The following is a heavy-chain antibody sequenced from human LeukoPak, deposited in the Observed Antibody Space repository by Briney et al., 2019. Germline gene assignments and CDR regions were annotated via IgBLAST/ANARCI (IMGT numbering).Heavy chain of an antibody. CDR3: ATGGLQYFDWSQGVCDY. CDR1: GFTFSSYA. V-gene: IGHV3-23*01. J-gene: IGHJ4*02. D-gene: IGHD3-9*01. Sequence: GGSLRLSCAASGFTFSSYAMSWVRQAPGKGLEWVSAISGSGGSTYYADSVKGRFTISRDNSKNTLYLQMNSLRAEDTAVYYCATGGLQYFDWSQGVCDYWGQGTLVTVSS. CDR2: ISGSGGST.